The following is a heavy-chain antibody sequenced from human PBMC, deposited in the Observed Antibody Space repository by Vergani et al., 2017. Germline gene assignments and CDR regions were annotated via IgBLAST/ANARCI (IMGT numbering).Heavy chain of an antibody. CDR2: IIPILGTA. J-gene: IGHJ3*02. V-gene: IGHV1-69*11. D-gene: IGHD5-18*01. Sequence: QVQLVQSGAEVKKPGPSVKVSCKASGGTFSSYAISWVRQAPGQGLEWMGRIIPILGTANYAQKFQGRVTITADESTSTAYMELSSLRSEDTAVYYCARDHKIKGYSYGYGAFDIWGQGTMVTVSS. CDR3: ARDHKIKGYSYGYGAFDI. CDR1: GGTFSSYA.